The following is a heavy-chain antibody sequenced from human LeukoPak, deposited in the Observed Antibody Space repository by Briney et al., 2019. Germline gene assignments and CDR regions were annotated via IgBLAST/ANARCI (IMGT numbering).Heavy chain of an antibody. J-gene: IGHJ6*03. V-gene: IGHV1-2*02. CDR1: GYTFTCYY. D-gene: IGHD1-26*01. Sequence: GASVKVSCKASGYTFTCYYMHWVRQAPGQGLEWMGWINPNSGGTNYAQKFQGRVTMTRDTSISTAYMELSRLRSDDTAVYYCARGVTQYSGSYYNYYYYYMDVWGKGTTVTVSS. CDR2: INPNSGGT. CDR3: ARGVTQYSGSYYNYYYYYMDV.